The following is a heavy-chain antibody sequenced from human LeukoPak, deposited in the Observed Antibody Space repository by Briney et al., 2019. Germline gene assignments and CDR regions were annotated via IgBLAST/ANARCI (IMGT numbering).Heavy chain of an antibody. Sequence: MSGGSLRLSCAASGFNFSSYSMNWVRQAPGKGLEWVSSISSSSSFRYYADSVKGRFTISRDNAKNSLYLQMNSLRAEDTAVYYCARESSCYFYWGQGTLVTVSS. J-gene: IGHJ4*02. CDR3: ARESSCYFY. V-gene: IGHV3-21*01. D-gene: IGHD3-22*01. CDR1: GFNFSSYS. CDR2: ISSSSSFR.